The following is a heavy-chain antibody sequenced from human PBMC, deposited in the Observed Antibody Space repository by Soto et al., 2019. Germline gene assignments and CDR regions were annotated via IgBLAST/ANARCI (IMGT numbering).Heavy chain of an antibody. J-gene: IGHJ4*02. Sequence: LSLTCSVECVSFSGYYWSLIRQPPGKGLEWIGEINHSGSTNYNPSLKSRVTISVDTSKNQFSLKLSSVTAADTAVYYCARGRVSSSSLDYWGQGTLVTVSS. D-gene: IGHD6-6*01. CDR2: INHSGST. CDR3: ARGRVSSSSLDY. V-gene: IGHV4-34*01. CDR1: CVSFSGYY.